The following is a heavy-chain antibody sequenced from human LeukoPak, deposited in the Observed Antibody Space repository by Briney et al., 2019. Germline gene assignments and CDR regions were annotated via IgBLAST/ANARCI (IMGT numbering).Heavy chain of an antibody. CDR2: ISAYNGNT. Sequence: ASVKVSCKASGYTFTSYGISWVRQAPGQGLEWMGWISAYNGNTNYAQKFQGRVTITADKSTSTAYMELSSLRSEDTAVYYCARGAKWELREGYFDYWGQGTLVTVSS. V-gene: IGHV1-18*01. CDR3: ARGAKWELREGYFDY. D-gene: IGHD1-26*01. CDR1: GYTFTSYG. J-gene: IGHJ4*02.